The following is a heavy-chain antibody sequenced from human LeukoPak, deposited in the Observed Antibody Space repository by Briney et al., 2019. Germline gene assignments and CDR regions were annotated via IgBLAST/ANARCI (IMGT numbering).Heavy chain of an antibody. CDR1: GFTFSSYA. D-gene: IGHD6-19*01. V-gene: IGHV3-64*01. CDR3: ARQWLEDWYFDL. J-gene: IGHJ2*01. Sequence: PGGSLRLSCAASGFTFSSYAMHWVRQAPGKGLEYVSAISSNGGSTYYANSVKGRFTISRDNSKNTLYLQMNSLRAEDTAVYYCARQWLEDWYFDLWGRGTLVTVSS. CDR2: ISSNGGST.